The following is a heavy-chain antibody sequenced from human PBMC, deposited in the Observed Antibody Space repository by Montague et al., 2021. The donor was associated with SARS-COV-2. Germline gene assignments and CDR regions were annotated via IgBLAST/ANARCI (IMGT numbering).Heavy chain of an antibody. J-gene: IGHJ6*02. CDR2: IYYNGST. CDR1: GATITSGRYY. Sequence: TLSLTCTVSGATITSGRYYWTWNCQHPGQGLEWIGNIYYNGSTYYNPSLKSRLTMSVDMSKIQFSLKLRSVTAADTAMYFSARWVALMYDYGLDVWGRGTTVTVSS. D-gene: IGHD3-16*01. V-gene: IGHV4-31*03. CDR3: ARWVALMYDYGLDV.